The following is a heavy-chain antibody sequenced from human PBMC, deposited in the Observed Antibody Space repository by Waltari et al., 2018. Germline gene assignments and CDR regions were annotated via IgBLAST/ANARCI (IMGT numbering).Heavy chain of an antibody. J-gene: IGHJ4*02. V-gene: IGHV4-4*07. CDR3: ARGGEGGKGENHGLDY. D-gene: IGHD3-16*01. Sequence: QVQLQESGPGLVKPSETLSLTCTVSGGSISSYYWSWIRQPAGKGLGWIGRIYTSGSTNYNPSLKSRVTMSVDTSKNQFSLKLSSVTAADTAVYYCARGGEGGKGENHGLDYWGQGTLVTVSS. CDR1: GGSISSYY. CDR2: IYTSGST.